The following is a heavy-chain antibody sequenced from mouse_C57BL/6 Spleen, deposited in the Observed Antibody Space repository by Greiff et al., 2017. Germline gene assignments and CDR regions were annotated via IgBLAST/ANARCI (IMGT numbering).Heavy chain of an antibody. Sequence: ESGPGLVKPSQSLSLTCSVTGYSITSGYYWNWIRQFPGNKLEWMGYISYDGSNNYNPSLKNLISITRDTSKNQFFLKLNSVTTEDTATYYCARDGILRGPAWFAYWGQGTLVTVSA. CDR2: ISYDGSN. J-gene: IGHJ3*01. CDR1: GYSITSGYY. V-gene: IGHV3-6*01. CDR3: ARDGILRGPAWFAY. D-gene: IGHD1-1*01.